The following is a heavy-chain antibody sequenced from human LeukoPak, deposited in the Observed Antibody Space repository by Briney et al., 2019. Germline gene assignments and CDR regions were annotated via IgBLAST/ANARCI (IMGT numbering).Heavy chain of an antibody. Sequence: SETLSLTCTVSGGSISDYYWSWIRQPAGKGLEWIGRISTSGNTDYDSSLRSRVTISVDKSQNQFSLNLSSVTAADTAVYYCASQAPRNRYCSSTSCYPFDYWGQGTLVTVSS. CDR3: ASQAPRNRYCSSTSCYPFDY. V-gene: IGHV4-4*07. CDR1: GGSISDYY. D-gene: IGHD2-2*01. J-gene: IGHJ4*02. CDR2: ISTSGNT.